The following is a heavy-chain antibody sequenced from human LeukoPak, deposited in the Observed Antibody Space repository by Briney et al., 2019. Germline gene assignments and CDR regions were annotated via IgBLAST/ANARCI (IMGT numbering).Heavy chain of an antibody. Sequence: GGSLRLSCAASGFTFSSYAMHWVRQAPGKGLEWVAVISYDGSNKYYADFVKGRFTSPRDNSKNTLYLQMNSLRAEDTAVYDCASGGQTELYGMDVWGQGTTVTVSS. CDR1: GFTFSSYA. J-gene: IGHJ6*02. V-gene: IGHV3-30-3*01. D-gene: IGHD1-26*01. CDR2: ISYDGSNK. CDR3: ASGGQTELYGMDV.